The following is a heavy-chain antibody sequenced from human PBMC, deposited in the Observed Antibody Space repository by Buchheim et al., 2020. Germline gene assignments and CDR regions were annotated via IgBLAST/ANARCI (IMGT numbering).Heavy chain of an antibody. CDR2: INSDGSST. J-gene: IGHJ5*02. CDR3: GYGGIVAPNWFDP. CDR1: GFTFSSYW. D-gene: IGHD6-13*01. V-gene: IGHV3-74*01. Sequence: EVQLVESGGGLVQPGGSLRLSCGASGFTFSSYWMHWVRQAPGKGLVWVSRINSDGSSTSYADSMKGRFTISRDKAKNTLYLQMNILRAEDTAVYYCGYGGIVAPNWFDPWGQGTL.